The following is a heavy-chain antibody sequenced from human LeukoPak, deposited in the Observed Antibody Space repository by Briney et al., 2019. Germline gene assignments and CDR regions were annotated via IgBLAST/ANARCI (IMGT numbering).Heavy chain of an antibody. CDR3: ATRYYDILTGYYSLDY. CDR2: ISYSGST. CDR1: GGSISSYY. J-gene: IGHJ4*02. Sequence: SETLPLTCTVSGGSISSYYWSWIRQPPGKGLEWIGYISYSGSTKYNPSLKSRVTMSVDTSKNHFSLKLSSVTAADTAVYYCATRYYDILTGYYSLDYWGQGTLVTVSS. V-gene: IGHV4-59*08. D-gene: IGHD3-9*01.